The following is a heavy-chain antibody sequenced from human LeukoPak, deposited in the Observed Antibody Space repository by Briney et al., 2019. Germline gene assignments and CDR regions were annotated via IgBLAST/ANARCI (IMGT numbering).Heavy chain of an antibody. V-gene: IGHV3-30*02. Sequence: PGGSLRLSCAASGFSFSSYGIHWVRQAPGKGLEWVAFIRYDRSNKYYADSVKGRFTISRDNPKNTLYLQMNSPRAEDTAVYYCAKDLPVFGVLIHYFDYWGQGTLVTVSS. D-gene: IGHD3-3*01. J-gene: IGHJ4*02. CDR2: IRYDRSNK. CDR3: AKDLPVFGVLIHYFDY. CDR1: GFSFSSYG.